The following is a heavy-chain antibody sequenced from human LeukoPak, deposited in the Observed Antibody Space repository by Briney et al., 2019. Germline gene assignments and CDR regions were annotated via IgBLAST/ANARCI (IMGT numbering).Heavy chain of an antibody. CDR2: IFHSGNT. J-gene: IGHJ6*03. V-gene: IGHV4-38-2*02. D-gene: IGHD2-15*01. Sequence: SETLSLTCTVSGYSISSGYFWGWIRQPPGKGLEWVGTIFHSGNTYYNPSLKSRVTISVDTSKNQFSLKLRFVTPADTAVYYCARTTEGYCSGGSCYYYYYYMDVWGKGTTVTVSS. CDR1: GYSISSGYF. CDR3: ARTTEGYCSGGSCYYYYYYMDV.